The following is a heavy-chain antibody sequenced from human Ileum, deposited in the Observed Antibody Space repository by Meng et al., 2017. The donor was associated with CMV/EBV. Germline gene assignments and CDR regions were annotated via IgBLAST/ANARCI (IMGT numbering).Heavy chain of an antibody. CDR2: TWYGSKWYY. D-gene: IGHD3-10*01. CDR3: TYGWPLKY. Sequence: HVQLHQSGPGLVTPAQTPSLTCAGDSVSISTESWNWIRQSPSRGLEWLGRTWYGSKWYYEYAVSVKSRITIIPDTSQNQISLQLNSVTPDDTAVYYCTYGWPLKYWGQGSLVTVSS. J-gene: IGHJ4*02. V-gene: IGHV6-1*01. CDR1: DSVSISTES.